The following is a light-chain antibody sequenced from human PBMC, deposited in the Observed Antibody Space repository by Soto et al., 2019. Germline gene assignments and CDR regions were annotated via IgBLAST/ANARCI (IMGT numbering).Light chain of an antibody. Sequence: QSVLTQPPSVSGAPGQRVTISCTGSSSNIGAGFDVHWYQQHPGKAPKLMIYEVSNRPSGVSNRFSGSKSGNTASLTISGLQAEDEADYYCSSYTSSNTLYVFGTGTKVTVL. J-gene: IGLJ1*01. CDR3: SSYTSSNTLYV. CDR2: EVS. CDR1: SSNIGAGFD. V-gene: IGLV1-40*01.